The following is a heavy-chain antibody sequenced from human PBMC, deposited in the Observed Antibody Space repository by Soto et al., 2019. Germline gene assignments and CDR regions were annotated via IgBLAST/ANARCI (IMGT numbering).Heavy chain of an antibody. CDR3: TRDLYFMSTSTLTTDGY. CDR1: GYTFMNFG. V-gene: IGHV1-18*01. J-gene: IGHJ4*02. D-gene: IGHD2-8*01. Sequence: HVQMVQSGGEVKKPGASVKVSCKPSGYTFMNFGISWVRQAPGQGLQWLGWISPENGKTKYALKFQGRVSMTADTSTRTVYTELRSLRADDTAVYYCTRDLYFMSTSTLTTDGYWGQGTLVAVSS. CDR2: ISPENGKT.